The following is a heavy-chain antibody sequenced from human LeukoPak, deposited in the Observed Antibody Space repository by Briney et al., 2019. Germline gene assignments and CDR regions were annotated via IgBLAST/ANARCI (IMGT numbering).Heavy chain of an antibody. CDR3: ATVLGGHAFDI. V-gene: IGHV4-39*07. Sequence: SETLSPTCSVSGGSISSSSYYWGWIRQPPGKGLEWIGSMYYSGSTYYNPSLKSRVTISVDTSKNQFSLRLSSVTAADTAMYYCATVLGGHAFDIWGQGTMVTVSS. CDR1: GGSISSSSYY. CDR2: MYYSGST. J-gene: IGHJ3*02. D-gene: IGHD3-16*01.